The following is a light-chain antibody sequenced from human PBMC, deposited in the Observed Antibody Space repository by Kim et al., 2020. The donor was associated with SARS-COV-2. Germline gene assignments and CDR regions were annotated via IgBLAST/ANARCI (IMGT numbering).Light chain of an antibody. CDR1: NIGSKS. Sequence: APGKTARITCGGKNIGSKSVPWYQQEPGQAPVLVIYYDSDRPSGIPERFSGSNSGNTATLTISRVEAGYEADYYCQVWDSSSDHRVFGGGTQLTVL. CDR3: QVWDSSSDHRV. CDR2: YDS. J-gene: IGLJ3*02. V-gene: IGLV3-21*04.